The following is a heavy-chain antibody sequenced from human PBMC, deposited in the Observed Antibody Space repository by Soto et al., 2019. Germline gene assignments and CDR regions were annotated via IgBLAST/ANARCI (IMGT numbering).Heavy chain of an antibody. J-gene: IGHJ5*02. D-gene: IGHD2-21*01. Sequence: SETLSLTCNVSDDSLSTYYWSWIRQPAGKGLEWIGRIYASGSTNYNPSLKGRVTMSVDTSKKQFSLKMFSVTAADTAVYYCARSAIPRGGWFRPWGQGVLVTVSS. CDR2: IYASGST. CDR3: ARSAIPRGGWFRP. CDR1: DDSLSTYY. V-gene: IGHV4-4*07.